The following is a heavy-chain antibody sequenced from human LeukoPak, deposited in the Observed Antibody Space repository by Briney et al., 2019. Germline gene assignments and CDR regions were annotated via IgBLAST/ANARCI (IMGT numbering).Heavy chain of an antibody. CDR3: AQKSFGGYYFDY. V-gene: IGHV3-30*04. CDR1: GFTFSSYA. CDR2: IPYDGNNK. Sequence: GGSLRLSCAASGFTFSSYAIHWVRQAPGKGLEWVAFIPYDGNNKFYADSVKGRFTISRDNSKNTLYLQMNSLRAEDTAVYYCAQKSFGGYYFDYWGQGTLVTVSS. D-gene: IGHD3-10*01. J-gene: IGHJ4*02.